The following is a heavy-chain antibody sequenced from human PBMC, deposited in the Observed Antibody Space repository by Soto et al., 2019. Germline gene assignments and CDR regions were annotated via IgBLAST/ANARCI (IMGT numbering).Heavy chain of an antibody. CDR1: GFTFSSYG. CDR2: IWYDGSNK. CDR3: ARGMAVAGTYPPRYGMDV. Sequence: GGSLRLSCAASGFTFSSYGMHWVRQAPGKGLEWVAVIWYDGSNKYYADSVKGRFTISRDNSKNTLYLQMNSLRAEDTAVYYCARGMAVAGTYPPRYGMDVWGQGTTVTAP. V-gene: IGHV3-33*01. J-gene: IGHJ6*02. D-gene: IGHD6-19*01.